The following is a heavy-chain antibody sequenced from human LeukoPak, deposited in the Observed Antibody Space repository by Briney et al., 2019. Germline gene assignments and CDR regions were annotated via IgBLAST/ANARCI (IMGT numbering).Heavy chain of an antibody. D-gene: IGHD6-13*01. Sequence: SVKVSCKASGGTLSSYAISWVRQAPGQGLEWMGGIIPIFGTANYAQKFQGRVTITADKSTSTAYMELSSLRSEDTAVYYCARGYSSSWSCDYWGQGTLVTVSS. CDR3: ARGYSSSWSCDY. J-gene: IGHJ4*02. CDR1: GGTLSSYA. CDR2: IIPIFGTA. V-gene: IGHV1-69*06.